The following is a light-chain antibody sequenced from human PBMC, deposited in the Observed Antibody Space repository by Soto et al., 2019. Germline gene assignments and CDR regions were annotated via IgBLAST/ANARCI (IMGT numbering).Light chain of an antibody. V-gene: IGKV3-15*01. CDR1: QSVSSN. CDR3: QQYNGWPWT. Sequence: EIVMTHSPATLSVSPGESAALSCRASQSVSSNLAWYQQKPGQAPRLLIYGASTRATGIPARFSGSGSGTEFTLTISSLQSEDFAVYYCQQYNGWPWTFGQGTKVDI. CDR2: GAS. J-gene: IGKJ1*01.